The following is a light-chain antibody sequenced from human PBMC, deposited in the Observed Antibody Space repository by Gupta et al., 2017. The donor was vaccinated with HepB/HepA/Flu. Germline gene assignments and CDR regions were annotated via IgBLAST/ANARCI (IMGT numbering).Light chain of an antibody. V-gene: IGKV3-15*01. J-gene: IGKJ1*01. CDR1: QTVLSN. CDR2: RAS. CDR3: QQYKNWPTWT. Sequence: EIVMTQSPDTLSVSPGERATLSCRASQTVLSNLAWYKHKPGQAPRLLIYRASIRDTGIPDRFSGSGYGKEFTLTISSRQSEDFAVYYCQQYKNWPTWTFGQGTKVEIK.